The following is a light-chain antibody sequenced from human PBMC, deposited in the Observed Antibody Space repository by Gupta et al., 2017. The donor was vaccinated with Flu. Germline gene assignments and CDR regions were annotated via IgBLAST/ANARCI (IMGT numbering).Light chain of an antibody. CDR2: VNN. CDR3: NSRDTSGNNPLV. V-gene: IGLV3-19*01. Sequence: TVRITCQGDSLRSYDESWYRQKPEQAPHLFMFVNNKRLSGSPDRSSGSSSGNTGVLTITVAQAEEEAAYYCNSRDTSGNNPLVFGGGTKLTVL. J-gene: IGLJ2*01. CDR1: SLRSYD.